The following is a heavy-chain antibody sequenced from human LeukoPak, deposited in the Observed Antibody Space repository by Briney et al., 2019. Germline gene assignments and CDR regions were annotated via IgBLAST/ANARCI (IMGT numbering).Heavy chain of an antibody. J-gene: IGHJ5*02. CDR2: INPNSGGT. D-gene: IGHD6-19*01. V-gene: IGHV1-2*02. CDR3: ARSPPYSSGADGWFDP. Sequence: GASVKVSCKASGCTFTGYYMHWVRQAPGQGLEWMGWINPNSGGTNYAQKFQGRVTMTRDTSISTAYMELSRLRSDDTAVYYCARSPPYSSGADGWFDPWGQGTLVTVSS. CDR1: GCTFTGYY.